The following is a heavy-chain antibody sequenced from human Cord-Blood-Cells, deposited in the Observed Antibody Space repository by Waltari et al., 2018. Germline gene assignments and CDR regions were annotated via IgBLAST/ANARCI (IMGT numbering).Heavy chain of an antibody. D-gene: IGHD6-13*01. Sequence: GGSLRLSCAASGFTVSSNYMSWVRQAPGKGLEWVSVIYSGGSTYYADSVKGRFTISRDNSKNTLYLQMNSLRAEDTAVYYCASLRPRIAAAGGRRGGLDYWGQGTLVTVSS. CDR3: ASLRPRIAAAGGRRGGLDY. J-gene: IGHJ4*02. CDR2: IYSGGST. CDR1: GFTVSSNY. V-gene: IGHV3-53*01.